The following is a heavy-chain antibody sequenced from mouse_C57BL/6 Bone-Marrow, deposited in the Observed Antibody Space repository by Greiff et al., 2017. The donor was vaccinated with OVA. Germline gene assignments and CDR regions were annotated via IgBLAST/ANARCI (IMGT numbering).Heavy chain of an antibody. D-gene: IGHD3-1*01. J-gene: IGHJ3*01. CDR1: GYTFTSYW. CDR2: IDPSDSYT. V-gene: IGHV1-59*01. Sequence: QVQLQQPGAELVSPGTSVKLSCKASGYTFTSYWMHWVTQRPGQGLEWIGVIDPSDSYTNYNQKFKGKATLTVDTSSSTAYMQLSSLTSEDSAVYYRARGGYSAWFAYWGQGTLVTVSA. CDR3: ARGGYSAWFAY.